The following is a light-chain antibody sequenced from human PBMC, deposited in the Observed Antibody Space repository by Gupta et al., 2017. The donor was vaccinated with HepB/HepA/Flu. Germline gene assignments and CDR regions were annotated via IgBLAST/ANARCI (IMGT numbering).Light chain of an antibody. CDR3: SSYTSSRTNHVG. CDR2: DVS. Sequence: QSALTQPASVSGSPGQSITITCTGTSSDVGGYNYVSWYQQHPAKAPNLMRYDVSNRRSGVSQRFSCSKSGNTAALTIYVRQAEDEAADDCSSYTSSRTNHVGVGGGTKMTVL. J-gene: IGLJ2*01. CDR1: SSDVGGYNY. V-gene: IGLV2-14*03.